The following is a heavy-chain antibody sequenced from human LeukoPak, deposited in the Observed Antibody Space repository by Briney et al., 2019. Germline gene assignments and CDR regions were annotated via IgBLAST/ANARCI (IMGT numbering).Heavy chain of an antibody. CDR2: IRYDGTVK. CDR1: GLNFRTSW. CDR3: ARDPDSSSLDY. D-gene: IGHD6-13*01. Sequence: GGSLRLSCTASGLNFRTSWMSWVRQSPGKGLEFLANIRYDGTVKNYVDSVKGRFTISRDNPKNSLYLQMDSLRADDTAVYYCARDPDSSSLDYWGQGVLVTVSS. J-gene: IGHJ4*02. V-gene: IGHV3-7*01.